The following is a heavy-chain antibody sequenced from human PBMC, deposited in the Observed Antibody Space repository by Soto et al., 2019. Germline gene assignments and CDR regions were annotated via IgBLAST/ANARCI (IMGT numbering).Heavy chain of an antibody. Sequence: GGSLRLSCAASGFTFSSYAMSWVRQAPGKGPEWVSGISGSGGSTYYADSVKGRFTISRDNSKNTLYMQMNSLRAEDTAVYYCAKDRTAVTPNVFDFWGQGSMVIVSS. CDR1: GFTFSSYA. J-gene: IGHJ3*01. D-gene: IGHD4-17*01. CDR3: AKDRTAVTPNVFDF. CDR2: ISGSGGST. V-gene: IGHV3-23*01.